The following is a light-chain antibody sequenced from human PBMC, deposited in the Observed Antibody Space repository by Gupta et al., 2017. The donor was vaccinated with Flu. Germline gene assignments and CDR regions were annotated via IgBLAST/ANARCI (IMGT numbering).Light chain of an antibody. CDR3: QSHDSSLSGYV. J-gene: IGLJ1*01. CDR1: SSNIGAGYD. Sequence: QSVLTPPPSLSGTPGLRFTVSCTGSSSNIGAGYDVQWYQQLPGTAPKLLTYGSRNRPSGVPDRFSASKSGTSASLAITGLQAEDEADYYCQSHDSSLSGYVFGTGTKVTVL. CDR2: GSR. V-gene: IGLV1-40*01.